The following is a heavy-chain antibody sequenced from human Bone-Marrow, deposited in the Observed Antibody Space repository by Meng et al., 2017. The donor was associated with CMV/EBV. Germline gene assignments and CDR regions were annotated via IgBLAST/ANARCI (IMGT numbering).Heavy chain of an antibody. V-gene: IGHV1-69*05. D-gene: IGHD5-12*01. J-gene: IGHJ4*02. CDR1: GGTFSSYA. CDR2: IIPIFGTA. CDR3: ARDRGGYSGYDFPHYPFDY. Sequence: SVXVSXKXSGGTFSSYAISWVRQAPGQGVEWMGGIIPIFGTANYAQKFQGRVTITTDESTSTAYMELSSLRSEDTAVYYCARDRGGYSGYDFPHYPFDYWGQGTLVTVSS.